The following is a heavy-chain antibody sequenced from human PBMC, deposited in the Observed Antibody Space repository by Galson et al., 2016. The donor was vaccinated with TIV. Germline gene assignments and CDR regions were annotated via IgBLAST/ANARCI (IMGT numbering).Heavy chain of an antibody. D-gene: IGHD3-22*01. CDR3: ARVRGDSSGYLDN. CDR2: IWYDGINK. Sequence: SLRLSCAASGFTFSRYGMNWVRQAPGKGLEWVAVIWYDGINKDYAESVKGRFTISRDNSKNTLPLQMNRLRGEDTAVYYCARVRGDSSGYLDNWGQGTLVTVSS. CDR1: GFTFSRYG. J-gene: IGHJ4*02. V-gene: IGHV3-33*01.